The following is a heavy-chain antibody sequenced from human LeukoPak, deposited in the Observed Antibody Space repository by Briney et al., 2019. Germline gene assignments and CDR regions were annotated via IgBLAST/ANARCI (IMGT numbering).Heavy chain of an antibody. CDR2: INPSGGST. D-gene: IGHD3-10*01. Sequence: ASVKVSCKASGYTFTAYYMHWVRQAPGQGLEWMGIINPSGGSTSYAQKFQGRVTMTRDMSTSTVYMELSSLRSEDTAVYYCARGRFGELFWFDPWGQGTLVTVSS. V-gene: IGHV1-46*01. J-gene: IGHJ5*02. CDR1: GYTFTAYY. CDR3: ARGRFGELFWFDP.